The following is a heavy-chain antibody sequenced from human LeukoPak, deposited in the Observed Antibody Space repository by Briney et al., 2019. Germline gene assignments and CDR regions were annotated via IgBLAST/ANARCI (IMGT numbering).Heavy chain of an antibody. CDR3: ARRGTGGRSVDC. J-gene: IGHJ4*02. CDR2: IYSTGST. V-gene: IGHV4-4*08. Sequence: PSETLSLTCTVSGGSISSYYWSWVRQPPRKGLEWLGTIYSTGSTYYNPSVKSRVTISVDTSKNQFSLRLSSLTAADTAVYYCARRGTGGRSVDCWGQGTLVTVSS. CDR1: GGSISSYY. D-gene: IGHD1-1*01.